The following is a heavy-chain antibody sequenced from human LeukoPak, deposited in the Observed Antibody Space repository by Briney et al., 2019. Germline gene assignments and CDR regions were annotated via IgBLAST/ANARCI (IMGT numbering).Heavy chain of an antibody. D-gene: IGHD2-2*01. CDR1: GFTFSSNA. V-gene: IGHV3-23*01. J-gene: IGHJ4*02. CDR2: ISGSGGTT. Sequence: QTGGSLRLSCAASGFTFSSNAMSWVRQAPGKGLDWVSSISGSGGTTNYADSVKGRFTISGDNSKNTLYLQMNSLRAEDTAVYYCAKQVCSSTSCYFDYWGQGTLVTVSS. CDR3: AKQVCSSTSCYFDY.